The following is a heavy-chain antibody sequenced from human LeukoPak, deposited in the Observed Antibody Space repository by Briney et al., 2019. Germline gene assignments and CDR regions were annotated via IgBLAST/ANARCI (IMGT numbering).Heavy chain of an antibody. J-gene: IGHJ4*02. V-gene: IGHV3-21*01. CDR1: GFTSSSYS. CDR3: ARDNSCGGDCYSGGFHY. D-gene: IGHD2-21*02. CDR2: ISSSSSYI. Sequence: PGGSLRLSCAASGFTSSSYSMNWVRQAPGKGLEWVSPISSSSSYIYYADSVKGRFTISRDNAKNSLYPQMNSLRAEDTAVYYCARDNSCGGDCYSGGFHYWGQGTLVTVSS.